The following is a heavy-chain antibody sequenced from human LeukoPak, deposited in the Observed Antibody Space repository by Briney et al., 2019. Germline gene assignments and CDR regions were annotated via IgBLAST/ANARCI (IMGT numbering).Heavy chain of an antibody. J-gene: IGHJ4*02. V-gene: IGHV3-7*03. CDR1: GFTFSRYS. CDR3: ARQSITMVRGDLDY. Sequence: GGSLRLSCAASGFTFSRYSMNWVRQAPGKGLEWVAYIKQDGSEKTFVDSVKGRFTISRDNAKNSLYLQMDSLRAEDTAVYYCARQSITMVRGDLDYWGQGTLVTVSS. CDR2: IKQDGSEK. D-gene: IGHD3-10*01.